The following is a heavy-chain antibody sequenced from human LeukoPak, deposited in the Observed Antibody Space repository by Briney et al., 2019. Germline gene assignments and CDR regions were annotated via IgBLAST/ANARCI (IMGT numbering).Heavy chain of an antibody. V-gene: IGHV3-7*01. CDR3: ARALGRLQPYYYHYGLDV. D-gene: IGHD5-24*01. CDR2: IKQDGSEK. J-gene: IGHJ6*02. Sequence: GGSLRLSCAASGFSFSNYWMSWVRQAPGKGLEWVANIKQDGSEKYYVDSVKGRFTISRDNAQNSLYLQMDSLRADETAVYYCARALGRLQPYYYHYGLDVWGQGTTVTVSS. CDR1: GFSFSNYW.